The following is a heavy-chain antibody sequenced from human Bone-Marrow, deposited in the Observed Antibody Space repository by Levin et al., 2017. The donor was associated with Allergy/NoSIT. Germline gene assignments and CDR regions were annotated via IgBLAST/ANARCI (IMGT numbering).Heavy chain of an antibody. J-gene: IGHJ6*02. V-gene: IGHV3-74*01. CDR3: GGGPENYYGMDV. Sequence: LSLTCVASEFAFSSYLMHWVRQAPGKGLVWVSRIHRDGSSTTYADSVKGRFTISRDNAKNTLYLQMNSLTAEDTAVYYCGGGPENYYGMDVWGQGTTVTVSS. CDR2: IHRDGSST. CDR1: EFAFSSYL.